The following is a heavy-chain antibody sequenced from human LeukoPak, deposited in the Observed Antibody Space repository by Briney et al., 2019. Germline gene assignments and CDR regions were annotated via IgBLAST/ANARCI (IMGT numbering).Heavy chain of an antibody. CDR1: GFTFSSYS. V-gene: IGHV3-21*01. CDR2: ISSSSSYI. Sequence: PGGSLRLSCAASGFTFSSYSMTWVRQAPGKGLEWVSSISSSSSYIYYADSVKGRFTISRDNAENSLYLQMNSLRAEDTAVYYCATQQWLGSEYFQHWGQGTLVTVSS. J-gene: IGHJ1*01. D-gene: IGHD6-19*01. CDR3: ATQQWLGSEYFQH.